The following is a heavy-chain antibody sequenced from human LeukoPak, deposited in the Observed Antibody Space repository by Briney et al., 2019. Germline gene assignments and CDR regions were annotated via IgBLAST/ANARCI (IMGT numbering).Heavy chain of an antibody. D-gene: IGHD6-19*01. CDR3: AVGYSSGWSKYYYYDYMDV. CDR2: IIPIFGTA. V-gene: IGHV1-69*13. J-gene: IGHJ6*03. Sequence: ASVKVSCKASGGTFSSYAISWVRQAPGQGLEWMGGIIPIFGTANYAQKFQGRVTITADESTSTAYMELSSLRSEDTAVYYCAVGYSSGWSKYYYYDYMDVWGKGTTVTVSS. CDR1: GGTFSSYA.